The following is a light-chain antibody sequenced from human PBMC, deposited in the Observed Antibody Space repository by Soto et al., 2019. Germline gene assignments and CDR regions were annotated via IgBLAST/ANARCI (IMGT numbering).Light chain of an antibody. Sequence: DIQVTQSPSSLSASVGDRVTITCRASQDISGHLAWYQQKPGKVPKLLIYEASTLQSRVPSRFSASGSGTDFTLPISSLQPEDVATYYCQKYNGTPRTFGQGTKVELK. V-gene: IGKV1-27*01. CDR1: QDISGH. J-gene: IGKJ1*01. CDR2: EAS. CDR3: QKYNGTPRT.